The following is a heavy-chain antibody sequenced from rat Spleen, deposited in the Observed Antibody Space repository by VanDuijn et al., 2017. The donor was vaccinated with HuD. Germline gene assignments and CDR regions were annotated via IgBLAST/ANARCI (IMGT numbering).Heavy chain of an antibody. J-gene: IGHJ4*01. Sequence: EVQLVESDGGLVQPGRSLKLSCAASGFTFSDYYMAWVRQAPTKGLEWVATISYDGLNTYYRDSVKGRFTISRDNAKSTLYLQMDSLRSEDTATYYCARGYVMDAWGQGASVTVSS. V-gene: IGHV5-29*01. CDR3: ARGYVMDA. CDR1: GFTFSDYY. CDR2: ISYDGLNT.